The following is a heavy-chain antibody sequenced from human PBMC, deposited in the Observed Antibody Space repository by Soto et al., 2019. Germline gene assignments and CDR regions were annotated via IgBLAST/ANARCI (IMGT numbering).Heavy chain of an antibody. J-gene: IGHJ6*03. CDR2: ISSSSSTI. V-gene: IGHV3-48*01. CDR1: GFTFSSYS. Sequence: EVQLVESGGGLVQPGGSLRLSCAASGFTFSSYSMNWVRQAPGKGLEWVSYISSSSSTIYYADSVKGRFTISRDNAKNSLYLQMNRLRAEDTAVYYCARVKSRSPSYPHMDVWGKGTTVTVSS. D-gene: IGHD6-6*01. CDR3: ARVKSRSPSYPHMDV.